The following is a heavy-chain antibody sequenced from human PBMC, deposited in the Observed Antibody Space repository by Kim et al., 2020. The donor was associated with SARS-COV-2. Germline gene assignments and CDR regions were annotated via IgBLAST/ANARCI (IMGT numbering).Heavy chain of an antibody. CDR1: GGSISSGGYY. J-gene: IGHJ4*02. CDR3: AREGGYGGAHFDY. D-gene: IGHD2-21*01. V-gene: IGHV4-31*03. CDR2: IYYSGST. Sequence: SETLSLTCTVSGGSISSGGYYWSWIRQHPGKGLEWIGYIYYSGSTYYNPSLKSRVTISVDTSKNQFSLKLSSVTAADTAVYYCAREGGYGGAHFDYWGQGTLVTVSS.